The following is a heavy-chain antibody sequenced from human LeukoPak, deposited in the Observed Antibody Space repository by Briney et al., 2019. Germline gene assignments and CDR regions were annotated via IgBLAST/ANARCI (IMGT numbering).Heavy chain of an antibody. D-gene: IGHD4-17*01. V-gene: IGHV3-48*01. J-gene: IGHJ4*02. CDR3: ARVSWDGDYVVDY. CDR2: ISQSATTR. CDR1: GFSFSTCG. Sequence: PGGSLRLSCAASGFSFSTCGMNWVRQAPGKGLEWVSYISQSATTRYYADSVQGRFSISRDNAKNSLYLHMSSLRAEDTAVYYCARVSWDGDYVVDYWGQGTLVTVSS.